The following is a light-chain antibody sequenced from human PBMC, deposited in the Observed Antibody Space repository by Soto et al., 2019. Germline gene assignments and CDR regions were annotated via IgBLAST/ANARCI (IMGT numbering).Light chain of an antibody. Sequence: IQLTQSPSSLSASVGDRVTITCGASQGINNYAAWYQQKPGKAPRLLIYGASTLQSGVPSRFSGSGSGTDFTLAISSLLPEDFATFYCHQLNNYPITFGQGTRLENK. J-gene: IGKJ5*01. CDR1: QGINNY. V-gene: IGKV1-9*01. CDR3: HQLNNYPIT. CDR2: GAS.